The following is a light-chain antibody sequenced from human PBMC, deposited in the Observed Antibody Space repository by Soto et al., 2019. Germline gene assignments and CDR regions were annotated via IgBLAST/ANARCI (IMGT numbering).Light chain of an antibody. CDR2: AAS. V-gene: IGKV1-39*01. J-gene: IGKJ3*01. Sequence: DIQMTQSPSPLSASVGDRITITCQASQTIARYLNWFQQKSGQPPKLLVYAASTLRRGVPSRFSASGSGSDFTLTISSLQPEDLATYYCQQSYNAPFNFGPGTKVDIK. CDR3: QQSYNAPFN. CDR1: QTIARY.